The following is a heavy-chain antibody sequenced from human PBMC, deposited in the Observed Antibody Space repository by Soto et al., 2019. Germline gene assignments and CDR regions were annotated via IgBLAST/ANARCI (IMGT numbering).Heavy chain of an antibody. Sequence: PGGSLRLSCAASGFTFSDSYMSWIRQAPGKGLEWISYITFSGNTVYYADSLKGRFTISRDNAKNSLYLQMNRLRAEDTAVYYCARVSWREKCGVDVWGQGTTVTVSS. CDR2: ITFSGNTV. V-gene: IGHV3-11*01. J-gene: IGHJ6*02. CDR3: ARVSWREKCGVDV. CDR1: GFTFSDSY.